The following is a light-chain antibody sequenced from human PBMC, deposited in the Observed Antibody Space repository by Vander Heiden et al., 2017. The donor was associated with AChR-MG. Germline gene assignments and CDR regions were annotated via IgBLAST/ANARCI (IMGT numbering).Light chain of an antibody. CDR1: QSVSRF. J-gene: IGKJ4*01. Sequence: EIVLPQSPGTLSLSPGERATLSCRASQSVSRFLAWYQQKPGQAPRLLIYDASSRATGIPGRFSGSGSGTDFTLTISSLDPEDFAVYYCQQRSNWPPTFGGRTKVDFK. V-gene: IGKV3-11*01. CDR3: QQRSNWPPT. CDR2: DAS.